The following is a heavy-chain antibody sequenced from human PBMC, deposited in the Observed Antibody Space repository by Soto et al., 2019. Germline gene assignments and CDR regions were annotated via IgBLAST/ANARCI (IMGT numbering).Heavy chain of an antibody. CDR2: INHSGST. CDR3: ARADIVVVVAPTRAFDI. D-gene: IGHD2-15*01. J-gene: IGHJ3*02. CDR1: GGSFSGYY. V-gene: IGHV4-34*01. Sequence: SETLSLTCAVYGGSFSGYYWSWIRQPPGKGLEWIGEINHSGSTNYNPSLKSRVTISVDTSKNQFSLKLSSVTAADTAVYYCARADIVVVVAPTRAFDIWGQGTMVTVSS.